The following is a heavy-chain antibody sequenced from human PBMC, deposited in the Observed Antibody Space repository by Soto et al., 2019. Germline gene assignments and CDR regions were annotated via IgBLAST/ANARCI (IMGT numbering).Heavy chain of an antibody. V-gene: IGHV1-2*02. J-gene: IGHJ5*02. D-gene: IGHD2-8*02. CDR1: GYPFTADYY. CDR3: ARSALVLGLYWPTADWFDP. Sequence: ASVKVSCKASGYPFTADYYIHWVRQAPGQGPEWMGWINPKSGGAKYAQNFQGRVIMTRDTSISTAYMDLSRLRPDDTAVYYCARSALVLGLYWPTADWFDPWGQGTLVTVSS. CDR2: INPKSGGA.